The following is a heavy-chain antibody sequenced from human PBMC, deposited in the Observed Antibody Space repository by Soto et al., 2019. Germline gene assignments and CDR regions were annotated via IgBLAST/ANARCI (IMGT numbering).Heavy chain of an antibody. J-gene: IGHJ4*02. CDR2: IRQDGSEK. CDR3: ARDRAMDDY. V-gene: IGHV3-7*03. D-gene: IGHD5-18*01. CDR1: GFTFSNFW. Sequence: VQLVESGGGVVQPGRSLRLSCAASGFTFSNFWMNWVRQAPGKGLEWVANIRQDGSEKNYVDSVKGRFTISRDNAKNSVYLQMNSLRGEDTAVYYCARDRAMDDYWGQGTLVTVSP.